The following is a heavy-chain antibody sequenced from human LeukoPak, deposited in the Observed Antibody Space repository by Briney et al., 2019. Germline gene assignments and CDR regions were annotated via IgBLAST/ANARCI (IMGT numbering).Heavy chain of an antibody. J-gene: IGHJ4*02. CDR2: IYYSGST. CDR3: ARRRDSSGYYFDY. D-gene: IGHD3-22*01. V-gene: IGHV4-59*08. Sequence: PSETLSLTCTVSGGSISSYYWSWIRQPPGKGLEWIGYIYYSGSTNYNPSLKSRVTISVDTSKNQFSLKLSSVTAADTAVYYCARRRDSSGYYFDYWGQGTLVTVSS. CDR1: GGSISSYY.